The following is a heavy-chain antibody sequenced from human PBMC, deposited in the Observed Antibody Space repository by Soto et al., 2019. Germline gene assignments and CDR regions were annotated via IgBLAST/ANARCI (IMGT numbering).Heavy chain of an antibody. J-gene: IGHJ4*02. CDR2: IYPGDSDT. D-gene: IGHD3-16*02. V-gene: IGHV5-51*01. CDR1: GYSFTSYW. CDR3: ARSHIWGSYPGPTDFDY. Sequence: GESLKISCKGSGYSFTSYWIGWVRQMPGKGLEWMGIIYPGDSDTRYSPSFQGQVTISADKSISTAYLQWSSLKASDTAMYYCARSHIWGSYPGPTDFDYWGQGTLVTVSS.